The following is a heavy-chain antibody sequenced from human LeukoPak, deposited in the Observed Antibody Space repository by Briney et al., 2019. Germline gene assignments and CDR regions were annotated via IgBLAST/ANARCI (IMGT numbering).Heavy chain of an antibody. CDR2: ISRSGSTI. D-gene: IGHD6-19*01. V-gene: IGHV3-11*01. CDR1: GFTFSDYY. Sequence: GGSLRLSCAASGFTFSDYYMSWICQAPGKGLEWLSYISRSGSTIYYAESVKGRFTISRDNAKNSLYLQMNSLRAEDTAVYYCARTSIGWYTFDYWGQGALVTVSS. CDR3: ARTSIGWYTFDY. J-gene: IGHJ4*02.